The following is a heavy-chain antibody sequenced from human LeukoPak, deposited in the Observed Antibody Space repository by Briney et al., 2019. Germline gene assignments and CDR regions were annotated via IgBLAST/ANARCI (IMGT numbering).Heavy chain of an antibody. V-gene: IGHV6-1*01. CDR3: ARDLAAIAAAGSFDY. CDR1: ADSVASNSAA. CDR2: TYYRSKWYN. D-gene: IGHD6-13*01. J-gene: IGHJ4*02. Sequence: SQTLSLTCPISADSVASNSAAWNWIRQSPSRRLEWLGRTYYRSKWYNDYAVSVKSRITINPDTSKNQFSLQLNSVTPEDTAVYYCARDLAAIAAAGSFDYWGQGTLVTVSS.